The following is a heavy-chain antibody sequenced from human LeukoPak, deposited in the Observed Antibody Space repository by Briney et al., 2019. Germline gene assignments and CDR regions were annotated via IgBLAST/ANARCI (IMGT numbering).Heavy chain of an antibody. J-gene: IGHJ1*01. CDR1: GFTFSSYS. D-gene: IGHD4-17*01. CDR2: ISSSSSYI. Sequence: GGSLRLSCAASGFTFSSYSMNWVRRAPGKGLEWVSSISSSSSYIYYADSVKGRFTISRDNAKNSLYLQMNSLRAEDTAVYYCARDYGDIYFQHWGQGTLVTVSS. CDR3: ARDYGDIYFQH. V-gene: IGHV3-21*01.